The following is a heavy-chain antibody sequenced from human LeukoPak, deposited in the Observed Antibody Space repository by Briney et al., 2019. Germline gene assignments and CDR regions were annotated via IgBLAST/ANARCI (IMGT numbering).Heavy chain of an antibody. J-gene: IGHJ3*02. CDR3: ARDGGSDGTDAFDI. Sequence: PGGSLRLSCAASGFTFSSYSMNWVRQAPGKGLEWVSSISSSSSYIYYADSVKGRFTISRDNAKNSLYLQVNSLRAEDTAVYYCARDGGSDGTDAFDIWGQGTMVTVSS. CDR1: GFTFSSYS. D-gene: IGHD3-16*01. CDR2: ISSSSSYI. V-gene: IGHV3-21*01.